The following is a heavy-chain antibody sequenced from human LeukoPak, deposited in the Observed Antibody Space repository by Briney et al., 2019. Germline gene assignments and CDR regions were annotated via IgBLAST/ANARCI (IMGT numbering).Heavy chain of an antibody. CDR3: ATSSGYYYAIDQ. D-gene: IGHD3-22*01. J-gene: IGHJ4*02. V-gene: IGHV4-39*07. CDR1: GGSISSGDYY. CDR2: IYYSGST. Sequence: PSETLSLTCTVSGGSISSGDYYWSWIRQPPGKGLEWIGSIYYSGSTYYNPSLKSRVTISLDTSKNQFSLRLTSVTAADTAVYSCATSSGYYYAIDQWGQGTLVIVSS.